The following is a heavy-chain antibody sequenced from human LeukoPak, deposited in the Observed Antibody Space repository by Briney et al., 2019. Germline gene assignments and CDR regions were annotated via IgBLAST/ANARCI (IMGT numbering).Heavy chain of an antibody. J-gene: IGHJ4*02. CDR1: GFTFSDYW. CDR3: ARVSVAGDY. CDR2: INKDGSEK. D-gene: IGHD6-19*01. V-gene: IGHV3-7*01. Sequence: GGSLRLSCAPSGFTFSDYWMSWVRQAPGKGLEWVANINKDGSEKFYVDSVKGRFTISRDNAKNSLYLQMNSLRAEDTAVYYCARVSVAGDYWGQGTLVTVSS.